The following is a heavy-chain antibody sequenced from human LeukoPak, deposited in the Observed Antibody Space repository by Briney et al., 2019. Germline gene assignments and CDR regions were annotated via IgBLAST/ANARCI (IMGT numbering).Heavy chain of an antibody. J-gene: IGHJ4*02. Sequence: GGSLRLSCAGSGFTFSRNDMHWVRQATGKGLEWVSAIGTAGDTYYAGSVKGRFTISRENAKNSLYLQMNSLRAGHTAVYYCARASGWYYFDDWGQGTLVTVSS. CDR2: IGTAGDT. V-gene: IGHV3-13*04. D-gene: IGHD6-19*01. CDR1: GFTFSRND. CDR3: ARASGWYYFDD.